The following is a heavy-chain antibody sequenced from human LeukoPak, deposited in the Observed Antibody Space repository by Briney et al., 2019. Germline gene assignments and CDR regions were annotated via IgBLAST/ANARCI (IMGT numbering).Heavy chain of an antibody. CDR3: ARDSSSWSAKNYYYYYYMDV. J-gene: IGHJ6*03. D-gene: IGHD6-13*01. V-gene: IGHV3-64*01. Sequence: NSVKGRFTISRDNSKNTLYLQMGSLRAEDMAVYYCARDSSSWSAKNYYYYYYMDVWGKGTTVTVSS.